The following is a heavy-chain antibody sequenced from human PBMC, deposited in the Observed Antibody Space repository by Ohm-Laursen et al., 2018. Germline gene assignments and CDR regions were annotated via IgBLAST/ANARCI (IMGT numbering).Heavy chain of an antibody. CDR1: GFTFSSAA. V-gene: IGHV3-23*01. CDR2: IYDSGGST. J-gene: IGHJ4*02. D-gene: IGHD3-3*01. Sequence: SLRLSCAASGFTFSSAAMSWVRQAPGKGLEWVSAIYDSGGSTYYADSVKGRFTVSRDNSKNTLYLQMNSLRAEDTAVYYCAKLKSGHAIDYWGQGTLVTVSS. CDR3: AKLKSGHAIDY.